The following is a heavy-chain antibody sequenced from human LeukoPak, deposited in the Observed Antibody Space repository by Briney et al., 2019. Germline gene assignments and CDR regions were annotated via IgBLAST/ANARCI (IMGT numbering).Heavy chain of an antibody. J-gene: IGHJ1*01. V-gene: IGHV3-74*03. CDR1: GFAISGLW. Sequence: GGSLGLSCAASGFAISGLWMYWLRQAPGKGLVWLSRVSPDGRAAQYADSVRGRFTISRDNSKNTLYLQMNSLRAEDTAIYYCARDHISSAGSSGYYLPEYFQYWGQGTLVTVSS. D-gene: IGHD3-22*01. CDR3: ARDHISSAGSSGYYLPEYFQY. CDR2: VSPDGRAA.